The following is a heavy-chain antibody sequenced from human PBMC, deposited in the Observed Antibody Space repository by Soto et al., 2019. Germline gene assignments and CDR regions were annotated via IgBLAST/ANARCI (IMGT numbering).Heavy chain of an antibody. V-gene: IGHV3-9*01. CDR2: ISWEGGSI. CDR3: AKDHDEDFGYDLDYFDY. D-gene: IGHD5-12*01. J-gene: IGHJ4*02. Sequence: EVQLVESGGDLVQPGRSLRLSCSASGFTFNNYAMHWVRQAPGKGLEWVSGISWEGGSIGYADSVKGRFTISRDNAKNSLYLEMNSLRREDTALYYCAKDHDEDFGYDLDYFDYWGQGTLVTVSS. CDR1: GFTFNNYA.